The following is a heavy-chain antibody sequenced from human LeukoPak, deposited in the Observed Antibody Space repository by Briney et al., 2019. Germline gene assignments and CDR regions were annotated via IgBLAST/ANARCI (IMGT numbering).Heavy chain of an antibody. D-gene: IGHD6-6*01. CDR2: ISTSSTYI. V-gene: IGHV3-21*01. Sequence: GGSLRLSCAASGFTFSDYFMNWVRQAPGKGLEWVSSISTSSTYIYYAGSVKGRFTISGDNSKNTLYLQMNSLRADDTAVYYCAKDRGYSSSSEDAFDIWGQGTMVTVSS. CDR3: AKDRGYSSSSEDAFDI. J-gene: IGHJ3*02. CDR1: GFTFSDYF.